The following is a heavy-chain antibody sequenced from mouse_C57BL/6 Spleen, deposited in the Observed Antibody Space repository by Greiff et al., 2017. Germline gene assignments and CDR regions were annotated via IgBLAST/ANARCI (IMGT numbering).Heavy chain of an antibody. CDR3: ASPLYYDYDVGYFDV. J-gene: IGHJ1*03. D-gene: IGHD2-4*01. CDR1: GYTFTDYY. CDR2: INPYNGGT. V-gene: IGHV1-19*01. Sequence: EVQLQQSGPVLVKPGASVKMSCKASGYTFTDYYMNWVKQSHGKSLEWIGVINPYNGGTSYNQKFKGKATLTVDKSSSTAYMELNSLTSEDSAVYYCASPLYYDYDVGYFDVWGTGTTVTVSS.